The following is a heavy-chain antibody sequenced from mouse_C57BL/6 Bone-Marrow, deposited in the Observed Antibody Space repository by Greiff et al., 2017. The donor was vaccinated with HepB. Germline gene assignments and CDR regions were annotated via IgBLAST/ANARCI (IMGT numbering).Heavy chain of an antibody. J-gene: IGHJ3*01. CDR3: AKREVTTAY. Sequence: VKLVESGPGLVQPSQSLSITCTVSGFSLTSYGVHWVRQSPGKGLEWLGVIWRGGSTDYDAAFMSRLSITKDNSKSQVFFKMNSLQADDTAIYCCAKREVTTAYGGQGTLVTVSA. CDR2: IWRGGST. V-gene: IGHV2-5*01. CDR1: GFSLTSYG. D-gene: IGHD2-1*01.